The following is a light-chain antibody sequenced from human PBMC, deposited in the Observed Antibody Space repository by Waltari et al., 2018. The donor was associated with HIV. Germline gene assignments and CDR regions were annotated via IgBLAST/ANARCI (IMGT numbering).Light chain of an antibody. CDR3: QQYNNWPRT. Sequence: EIVMTQSPVTLSVSPGERGTLSCRASQSINNTLARYQHKPGQAPRLLIYGASTRDTGITARFSGSGSGTDFSLNISTLQSEDFAVYYCQQYNNWPRTFGRRTKVEIK. CDR2: GAS. J-gene: IGKJ4*02. V-gene: IGKV3-15*01. CDR1: QSINNT.